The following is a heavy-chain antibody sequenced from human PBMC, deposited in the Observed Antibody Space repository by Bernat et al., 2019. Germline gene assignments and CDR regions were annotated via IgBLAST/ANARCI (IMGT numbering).Heavy chain of an antibody. J-gene: IGHJ5*02. Sequence: EVQLVESGGDLVQPGGSLRLSCAASGINFGDCWMSWVRQAPGKGLEWVAYIKQDGNQKFYVDSVKGRFTISRDNAKNLLYLQMNNLRVEDTALYYCATNSPLGAWGKGTLVTVS. CDR2: IKQDGNQK. CDR1: GINFGDCW. CDR3: ATNSPLGA. V-gene: IGHV3-7*03. D-gene: IGHD4-23*01.